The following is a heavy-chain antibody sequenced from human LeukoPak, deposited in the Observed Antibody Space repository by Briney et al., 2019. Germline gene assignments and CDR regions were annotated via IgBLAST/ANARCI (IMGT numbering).Heavy chain of an antibody. V-gene: IGHV1-2*02. D-gene: IGHD2-2*01. J-gene: IGHJ4*02. Sequence: SVKVSCKASGYTFTGYYMHWVRQAPGQGLEWMGWINPNSGGTNYAQKFQGRVTMTRDTSISTAYMELSRLRSDDTAVYYCATAGVVVPAAIDYWGQGTLVTVSS. CDR3: ATAGVVVPAAIDY. CDR2: INPNSGGT. CDR1: GYTFTGYY.